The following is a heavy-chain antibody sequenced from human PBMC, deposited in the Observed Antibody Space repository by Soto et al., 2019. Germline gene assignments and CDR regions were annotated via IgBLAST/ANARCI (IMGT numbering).Heavy chain of an antibody. CDR2: IIPILGIA. Sequence: QVQLVQSGAEVKKPGSSVKVSCKASGGTFSSYTISWVRQAPGQGLEWMGRIIPILGIANYAQKFQGRVTITADKSTSTXXMXLXXLRSEDTVVYYCAREREGGITMVRGVITKLYYFDYWGQGTLVTVSS. CDR1: GGTFSSYT. J-gene: IGHJ4*02. V-gene: IGHV1-69*08. D-gene: IGHD3-10*01. CDR3: AREREGGITMVRGVITKLYYFDY.